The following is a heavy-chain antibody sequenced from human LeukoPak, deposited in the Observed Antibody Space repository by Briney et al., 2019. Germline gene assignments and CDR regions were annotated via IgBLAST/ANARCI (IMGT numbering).Heavy chain of an antibody. V-gene: IGHV3-23*01. Sequence: GGSLRLSCAASGFTFSNYAMSWVRQAAEKGLEWVSAISGSGGSTYYADSVKGRFTISRDNSKNTLYLQMNGLRAEDTAVYYCAKDRQQWDQHWGQGTLVTVSS. D-gene: IGHD6-19*01. J-gene: IGHJ1*01. CDR1: GFTFSNYA. CDR2: ISGSGGST. CDR3: AKDRQQWDQH.